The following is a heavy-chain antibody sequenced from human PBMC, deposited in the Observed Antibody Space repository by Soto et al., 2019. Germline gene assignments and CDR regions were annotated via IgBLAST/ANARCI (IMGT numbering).Heavy chain of an antibody. J-gene: IGHJ6*03. V-gene: IGHV3-21*01. CDR3: ARDQSGWYRGKPTYYYMDV. CDR2: ISSSSSYI. D-gene: IGHD2-15*01. Sequence: EVQLVESGGGLVKPGGSLRLSCAASGFTFSSYSMNWVRQAPGKGLEWVSSISSSSSYIYYADSVKGRFTISRDNAKNSLYLQMNSLRAEDTAVYYCARDQSGWYRGKPTYYYMDVWGKGTTVTVSS. CDR1: GFTFSSYS.